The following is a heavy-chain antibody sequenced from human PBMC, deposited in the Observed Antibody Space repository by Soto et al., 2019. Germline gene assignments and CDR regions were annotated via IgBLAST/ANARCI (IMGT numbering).Heavy chain of an antibody. CDR1: GFTFSTFA. V-gene: IGHV3-23*01. J-gene: IGHJ6*03. CDR3: AKGLRPWNHMDA. CDR2: ISASGTHT. Sequence: EVQLLESGGGFVQPGGSLRLSCAASGFTFSTFAMTWVRQAPGKVLEWVSSISASGTHTYHADSGRGRFTISRDDSINTLYLQLNSLRGGDTAVYYCAKGLRPWNHMDAWGRGTTVTVSS. D-gene: IGHD1-1*01.